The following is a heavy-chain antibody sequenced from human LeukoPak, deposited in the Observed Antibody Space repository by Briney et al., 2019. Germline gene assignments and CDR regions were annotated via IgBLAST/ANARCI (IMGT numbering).Heavy chain of an antibody. V-gene: IGHV1-69*05. Sequence: ASVKVSCKASGGTFSGYAISRVRQAPGQGLEWMGGIIPIFCTANYAQKFQGRVTITTDESTSTAYKELSSLRSEDTAVYYCARDKAPYNWNYGNDYYYYMDVWGKGTTVTVSS. D-gene: IGHD1-7*01. CDR2: IIPIFCTA. J-gene: IGHJ6*03. CDR3: ARDKAPYNWNYGNDYYYYMDV. CDR1: GGTFSGYA.